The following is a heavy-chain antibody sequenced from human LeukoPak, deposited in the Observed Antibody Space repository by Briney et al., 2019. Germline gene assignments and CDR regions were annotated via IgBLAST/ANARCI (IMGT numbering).Heavy chain of an antibody. Sequence: PGGSLRLSCAASGFTFSSYAMSWVRQAPGKGLEWVSAISGSGGSTYYADSVKGRFTISRDNSKNTLYLQMNSLKTEDTAVYYCTTDSGSGVIDYWGQGTLVTVSS. D-gene: IGHD3-10*01. J-gene: IGHJ4*02. CDR3: TTDSGSGVIDY. CDR2: ISGSGGST. V-gene: IGHV3-23*01. CDR1: GFTFSSYA.